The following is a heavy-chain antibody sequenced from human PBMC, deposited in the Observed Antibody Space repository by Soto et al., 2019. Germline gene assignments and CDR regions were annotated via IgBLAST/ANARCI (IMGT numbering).Heavy chain of an antibody. CDR3: ARDPATVTTYFDY. CDR1: GFSFSRYG. D-gene: IGHD4-17*01. J-gene: IGHJ4*02. CDR2: IWYDGSKK. V-gene: IGHV3-33*01. Sequence: VQLVESGGGVVQPGASLRLSCVVSGFSFSRYGFHWVRQAPGKGLDWVAVIWYDGSKKYYADSVKDRFTISRDDSKSTLYLQMNSLRAEDTAVYYCARDPATVTTYFDYWGQGTLVTVSS.